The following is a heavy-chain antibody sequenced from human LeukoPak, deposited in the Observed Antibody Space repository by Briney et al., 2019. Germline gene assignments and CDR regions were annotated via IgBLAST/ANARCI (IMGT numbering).Heavy chain of an antibody. J-gene: IGHJ6*03. D-gene: IGHD3-3*01. CDR3: ARSPPIGYYDFWSGWHYYMDV. CDR1: GGSISSHY. CDR2: IYYSGST. Sequence: SETLSLTCTVSGGSISSHYWSWIRQPPGKGLEWIGYIYYSGSTNYNPSLKSRVTISVDTSKNQFSLKLSSVTAADTAVYYCARSPPIGYYDFWSGWHYYMDVWGKGTTVTVSS. V-gene: IGHV4-59*11.